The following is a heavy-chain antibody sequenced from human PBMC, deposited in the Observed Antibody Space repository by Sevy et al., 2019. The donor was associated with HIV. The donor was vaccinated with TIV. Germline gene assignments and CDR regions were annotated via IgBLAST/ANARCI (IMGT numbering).Heavy chain of an antibody. Sequence: GGSLRLSCAASGFTFSSYGMHWVRQAPGKGLEWVAVISYDGSNKYYADSVKGRFTISRDNSKNTLYLQMNSLRAEDTAVYYCAKDGGYRGACVVVAANSYYFDYWGQGTLVTVSS. D-gene: IGHD2-15*01. CDR1: GFTFSSYG. J-gene: IGHJ4*02. V-gene: IGHV3-30*18. CDR2: ISYDGSNK. CDR3: AKDGGYRGACVVVAANSYYFDY.